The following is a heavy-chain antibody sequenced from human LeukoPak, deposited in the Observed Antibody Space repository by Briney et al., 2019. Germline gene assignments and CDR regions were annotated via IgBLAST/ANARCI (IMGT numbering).Heavy chain of an antibody. CDR3: ARGGNYNWIFFDY. CDR1: GYIFSSNW. Sequence: GESLKISCKGSGYIFSSNWIGWVRQMPGEGLEWMGIIYSGDSDVRYSPSFQGQVTISVDRSISTAYLQWSSLKASDPAMYYCARGGNYNWIFFDYWGQGTLVTVSS. D-gene: IGHD1-20*01. V-gene: IGHV5-51*01. CDR2: IYSGDSDV. J-gene: IGHJ4*02.